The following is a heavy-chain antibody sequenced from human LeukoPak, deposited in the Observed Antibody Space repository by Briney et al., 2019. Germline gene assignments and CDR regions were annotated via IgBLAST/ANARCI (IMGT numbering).Heavy chain of an antibody. V-gene: IGHV1-3*01. CDR1: GYTFTSYA. CDR2: INAGNGNT. D-gene: IGHD6-19*01. J-gene: IGHJ5*02. CDR3: ARESSSGWYERGAWFDP. Sequence: GASVKVSCKASGYTFTSYAMHWVRQAPGQRLEWMGWINAGNGNTKYSQKFQGRVTITRDTSASTAYMELSSLRSEDTAVYYCARESSSGWYERGAWFDPWGQGTLVTVSS.